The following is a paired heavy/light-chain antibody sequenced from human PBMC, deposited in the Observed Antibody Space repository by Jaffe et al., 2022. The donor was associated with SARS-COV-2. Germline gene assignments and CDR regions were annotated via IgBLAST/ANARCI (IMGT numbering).Heavy chain of an antibody. Sequence: EVQLVESGGGLVQPGGSLRLSCAASGFTFSNYEMNWVRQAPGKGLEWIAYISSSATTSYYADSVKGRFAISRDNAKNSLSLQMTSLSAGDTAVYYCVRDRYYYNGTGTGYYEGRDYWGQGTLVTVSS. CDR2: ISSSATTS. CDR1: GFTFSNYE. CDR3: VRDRYYYNGTGTGYYEGRDY. J-gene: IGHJ4*02. V-gene: IGHV3-48*03. D-gene: IGHD3-10*01.
Light chain of an antibody. V-gene: IGKV3-11*01. Sequence: EIVLTQSPATLSLSPGERATLSCRASQSVSKYLVWYQQKPGQAPRLLIYDASKRATGIPARFSGGGSGTDFTLTISSLEPEDFAVYYCQQRDYWPPSTWTFGQGTKVEIK. CDR3: QQRDYWPPSTWT. CDR1: QSVSKY. J-gene: IGKJ1*01. CDR2: DAS.